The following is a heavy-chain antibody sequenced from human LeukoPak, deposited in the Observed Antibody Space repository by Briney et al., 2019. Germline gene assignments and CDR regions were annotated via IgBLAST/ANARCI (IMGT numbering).Heavy chain of an antibody. CDR1: GYTFTGYY. V-gene: IGHV1-2*02. CDR3: ARAPIYYYDSSGYYYFDY. D-gene: IGHD3-22*01. CDR2: INPNSDGT. Sequence: ASVKVSCEASGYTFTGYYMYWVRQGPGQGLEWMGWINPNSDGTNYAQKFQGRVTMTRDTSISTAYMELSRLRSDDTAVYYCARAPIYYYDSSGYYYFDYWGQGTLVTVSS. J-gene: IGHJ4*02.